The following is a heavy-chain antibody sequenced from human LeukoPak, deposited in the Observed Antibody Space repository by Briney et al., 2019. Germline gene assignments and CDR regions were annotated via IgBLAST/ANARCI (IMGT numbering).Heavy chain of an antibody. Sequence: PGGSLRLSCAASGFTFSSYAMSWVRQAPGKGLEWVSAISGSGGNTYYADSVKGRFTISRDNSKNTLYLQMNSLRAEDTAVYYCAKHPNGEVTTTDYWGQGTLVTVSS. CDR2: ISGSGGNT. V-gene: IGHV3-23*01. CDR3: AKHPNGEVTTTDY. J-gene: IGHJ4*02. CDR1: GFTFSSYA. D-gene: IGHD4-11*01.